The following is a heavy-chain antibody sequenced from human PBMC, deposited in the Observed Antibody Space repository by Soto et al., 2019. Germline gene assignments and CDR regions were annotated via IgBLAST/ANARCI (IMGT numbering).Heavy chain of an antibody. V-gene: IGHV4-30-4*07. D-gene: IGHD3-3*01. J-gene: IGHJ4*02. CDR3: ARAPVGLDTISYFDY. CDR2: ISYNGGST. Sequence: TLSLTCVVSGDSVSSRSSYWTWIRQSPGKGLEWIGYISYNGGSTYYRPSLESRMHMSLDATRNHYSLRLTSVTAADTAVYFCARAPVGLDTISYFDYWGQGKLVTVSS. CDR1: GDSVSSRSSY.